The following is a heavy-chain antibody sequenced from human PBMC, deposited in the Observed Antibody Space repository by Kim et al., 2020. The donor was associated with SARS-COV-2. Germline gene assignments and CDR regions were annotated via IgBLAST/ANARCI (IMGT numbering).Heavy chain of an antibody. J-gene: IGHJ4*02. CDR3: ASGAGSGFYTGY. V-gene: IGHV1-3*01. D-gene: IGHD6-19*01. Sequence: ASVKVSCKASGYTFTSYAMHWVRQAPGQRLEWMGWINAGNGNTKYSQKFQGRVTITRDTSASTAYMELSSLRSEDTAVYYCASGAGSGFYTGYWGQGTLVTVSS. CDR1: GYTFTSYA. CDR2: INAGNGNT.